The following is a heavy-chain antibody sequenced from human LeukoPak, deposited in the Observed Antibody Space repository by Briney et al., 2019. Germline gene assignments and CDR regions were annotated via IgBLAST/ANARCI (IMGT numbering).Heavy chain of an antibody. J-gene: IGHJ4*02. CDR3: AREGGYSYGLAY. D-gene: IGHD5-18*01. CDR2: INPNSGGT. V-gene: IGHV1-2*02. Sequence: APVKVSCKASGYTFTGYYMHWVRQAPGQGLEWMGWINPNSGGTNYAQKFQGRVTMTRDTSISTAYMELSRLRSDDTAVYYCAREGGYSYGLAYWGQGTLVTVSS. CDR1: GYTFTGYY.